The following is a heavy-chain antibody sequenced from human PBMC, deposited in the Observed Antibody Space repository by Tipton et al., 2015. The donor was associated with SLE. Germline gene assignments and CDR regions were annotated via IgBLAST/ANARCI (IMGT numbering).Heavy chain of an antibody. Sequence: GSLRLSCAASGFTFSSYWMHWVRQAPWKGLEWVSVLFTGVNAFYADSVKGRFTVSTDNSNNTLYLQMNRLRPEDTAVYFCATPQGVSWGQGTLVTVAS. CDR3: ATPQGVS. J-gene: IGHJ5*02. CDR1: GFTFSSYW. CDR2: LFTGVNA. V-gene: IGHV3-53*05.